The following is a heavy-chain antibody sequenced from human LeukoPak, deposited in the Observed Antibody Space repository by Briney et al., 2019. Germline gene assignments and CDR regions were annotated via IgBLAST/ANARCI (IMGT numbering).Heavy chain of an antibody. D-gene: IGHD1-7*01. CDR1: GGSISSYY. CDR3: ARFLELKEYFDY. J-gene: IGHJ4*02. Sequence: SETLSLTCTVSGGSISSYYWSWIRQPSGKGLEWIGYIYYSGSTNYNPSLKSRVTISVDTPKNQFSLRLSSVTAADTAVYYCARFLELKEYFDYWGQGTLVTVSS. V-gene: IGHV4-59*01. CDR2: IYYSGST.